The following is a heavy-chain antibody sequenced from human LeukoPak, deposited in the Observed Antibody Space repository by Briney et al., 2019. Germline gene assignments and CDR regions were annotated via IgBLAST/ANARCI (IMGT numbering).Heavy chain of an antibody. J-gene: IGHJ3*02. V-gene: IGHV3-7*01. D-gene: IGHD6-13*01. CDR3: ARDSEYSSSFAFDI. CDR1: GFTFSSHW. Sequence: GGSLRLSCAASGFTFSSHWMTWVRQAPGKGLEWVANINQDGSERYYVDSVKGRFTISRDNAKNSLYLQMNSLRAEDTAVYYCARDSEYSSSFAFDIWDQGTMVTVSS. CDR2: INQDGSER.